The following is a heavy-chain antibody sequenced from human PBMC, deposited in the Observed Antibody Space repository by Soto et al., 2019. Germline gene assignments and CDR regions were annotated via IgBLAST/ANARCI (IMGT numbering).Heavy chain of an antibody. CDR1: GFTFSRVW. V-gene: IGHV3-33*07. D-gene: IGHD2-2*01. CDR2: IWYDGSNK. Sequence: PGGCLRLSCAASGFTFSRVWMSWVRQAPGKGLEWVAVIWYDGSNKYYADSVKGRFTISRDNSKNTLYLQMNSLRAEDTAVYYCARDYLVVHHRVIDYWGQGTLVTVSS. J-gene: IGHJ4*02. CDR3: ARDYLVVHHRVIDY.